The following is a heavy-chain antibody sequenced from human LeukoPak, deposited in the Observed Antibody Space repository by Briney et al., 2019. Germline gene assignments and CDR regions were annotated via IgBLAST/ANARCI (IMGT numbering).Heavy chain of an antibody. Sequence: GSVKVSCMASGYTFSSYGISWVRQAPGQGLEWMGIINPSGGSTSYAKKFQGRVTMNRDTSTSTVYMKLSSLRSEDTAVYYCASPMIAAAGTDDAFDIWGQGTMVTVSS. CDR3: ASPMIAAAGTDDAFDI. CDR2: INPSGGST. V-gene: IGHV1-46*01. CDR1: GYTFSSYG. D-gene: IGHD6-13*01. J-gene: IGHJ3*02.